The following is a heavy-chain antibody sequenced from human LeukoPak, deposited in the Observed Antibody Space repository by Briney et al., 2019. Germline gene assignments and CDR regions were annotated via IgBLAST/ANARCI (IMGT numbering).Heavy chain of an antibody. D-gene: IGHD1-26*01. V-gene: IGHV3-23*01. CDR3: AKCIVGATAPFDY. CDR1: GFTFSNSA. Sequence: GGSLRLSCAASGFTFSNSATSWVRQAPGKGLEWVSSISGSGGSTYYADSVKGRFTISRDNSKNTLYLQMNSLRAEDTAVYYCAKCIVGATAPFDYWGQGTLVTVSS. CDR2: ISGSGGST. J-gene: IGHJ4*02.